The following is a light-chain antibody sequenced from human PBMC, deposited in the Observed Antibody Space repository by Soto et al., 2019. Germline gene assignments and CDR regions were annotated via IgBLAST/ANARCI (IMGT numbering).Light chain of an antibody. CDR2: IND. Sequence: QSVLTQPPSASGTPGQRVTISCSGSSSNIGDNPVNWYQQLPGAAPKLLIYINDQRPSGVPDRFSGSKSGTSASLAISGLQPEDEADYYCAAWDDSLNGVVFGGGTKVTVL. J-gene: IGLJ2*01. CDR3: AAWDDSLNGVV. V-gene: IGLV1-44*01. CDR1: SSNIGDNP.